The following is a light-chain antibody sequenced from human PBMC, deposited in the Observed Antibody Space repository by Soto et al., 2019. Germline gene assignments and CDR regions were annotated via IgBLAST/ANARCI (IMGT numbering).Light chain of an antibody. CDR2: EGS. CDR1: SSDVGSYNL. J-gene: IGLJ2*01. Sequence: QSALTQPASVSGSPGQSITISCTGTSSDVGSYNLVSCYQQHPGKAPKLMIYEGSKRPSGVSNRFSGSKSGNTASLTISGLHAEDEADYYCCSYAGSSTLVFGGGTKLTVL. CDR3: CSYAGSSTLV. V-gene: IGLV2-23*01.